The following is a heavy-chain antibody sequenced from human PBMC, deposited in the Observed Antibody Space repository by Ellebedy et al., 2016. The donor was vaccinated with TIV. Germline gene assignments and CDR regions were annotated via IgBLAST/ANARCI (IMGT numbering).Heavy chain of an antibody. CDR2: IRPSDGYT. J-gene: IGHJ4*02. CDR1: GYTFTNYY. D-gene: IGHD2-2*01. Sequence: AASVKVSCKASGYTFTNYYFHWVRQAPGQGPEWRGIIRPSDGYTNYSQKFQGRVTMTSDTSTSTVYMELSSLRSEDSAVYYCARDSIPSIVYWGQGTLVTVSS. CDR3: ARDSIPSIVY. V-gene: IGHV1-46*01.